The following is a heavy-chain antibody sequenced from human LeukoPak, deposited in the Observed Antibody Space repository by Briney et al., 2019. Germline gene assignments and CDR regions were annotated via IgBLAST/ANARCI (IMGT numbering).Heavy chain of an antibody. D-gene: IGHD2-15*01. CDR2: ISGSGGNT. CDR1: GFTFSSYA. J-gene: IGHJ4*02. V-gene: IGHV3-23*01. Sequence: GGSLRLSCAASGFTFSSYAMSWVRQAPGEGLEWVSIISGSGGNTYYADSVKGRFTISRDNSKNTLYLQMNSLRAEGTAVYYCARRLSGRVDSWGQGTLVTVSS. CDR3: ARRLSGRVDS.